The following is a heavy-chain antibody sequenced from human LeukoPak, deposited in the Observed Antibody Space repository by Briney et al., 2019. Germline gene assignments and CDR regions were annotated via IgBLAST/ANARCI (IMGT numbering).Heavy chain of an antibody. J-gene: IGHJ6*03. D-gene: IGHD2-15*01. CDR1: GGSISSGSYY. V-gene: IGHV4-61*02. Sequence: PSETLSLTCTVSGGSISSGSYYWSWIRQPAGKGLEWIGRIYTSGSTNYNPSLKSRVTISVDTSKNQFSLKLSSVTAADTAVYYCARCSGAYYYYMDVWGKGTTVTISS. CDR2: IYTSGST. CDR3: ARCSGAYYYYMDV.